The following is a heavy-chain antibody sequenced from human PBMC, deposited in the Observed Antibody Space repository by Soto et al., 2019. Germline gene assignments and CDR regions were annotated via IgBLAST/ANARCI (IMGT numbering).Heavy chain of an antibody. J-gene: IGHJ4*02. V-gene: IGHV1-3*01. Sequence: ASVKVSCKASGYTFTSYAMHWVRQAPGQRLEWMGWINAGNGNTKYSQKFQGRVTITRDTSASTAYMELSSLISEDTALYYCARDHGIRDSSGWYYDWGQGTLVTVSS. CDR2: INAGNGNT. CDR1: GYTFTSYA. D-gene: IGHD6-19*01. CDR3: ARDHGIRDSSGWYYD.